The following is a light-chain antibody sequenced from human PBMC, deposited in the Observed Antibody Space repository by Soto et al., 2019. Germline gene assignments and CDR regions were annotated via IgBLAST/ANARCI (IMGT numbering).Light chain of an antibody. V-gene: IGKV1-5*03. CDR1: QNVSNW. CDR3: QQYSKEST. Sequence: DVEMTQSPSTLPTSIGDRVTINCRASQNVSNWLAWYQQKPGKAPKLLIYKTSRLESGVPSRSSASGSGTDFSLTINGLQSDYFATYFCQQYSKESTFGQGTKLEIK. J-gene: IGKJ2*01. CDR2: KTS.